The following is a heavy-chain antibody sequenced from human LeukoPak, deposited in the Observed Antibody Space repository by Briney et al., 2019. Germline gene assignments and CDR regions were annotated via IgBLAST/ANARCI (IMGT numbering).Heavy chain of an antibody. CDR3: ARVLGWLRLGGDY. Sequence: EASVKVSCKASGYTFTGYYMHWVRQAPGQGLEWMGRINPTSGGTNYAQKFQGRVTMTRDTSISTAYMELSRLRSDDTAVYYCARVLGWLRLGGDYWGQGTLVTVSS. CDR2: INPTSGGT. V-gene: IGHV1-2*06. D-gene: IGHD5-12*01. CDR1: GYTFTGYY. J-gene: IGHJ4*02.